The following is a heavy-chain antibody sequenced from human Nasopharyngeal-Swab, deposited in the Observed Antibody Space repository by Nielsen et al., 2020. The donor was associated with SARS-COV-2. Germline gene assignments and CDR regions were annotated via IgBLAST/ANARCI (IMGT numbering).Heavy chain of an antibody. CDR3: ARRLVVTPGPFDY. Sequence: SDTPSLTCTVSGGSISSSSYYWGWIRQPPGKGLEWIGSIYYSGSTYYNPSLKSRVTISVDTSKNQFSLKLSSVTAADTAVYYCARRLVVTPGPFDYWGQGTLVTVSS. V-gene: IGHV4-39*01. J-gene: IGHJ4*02. CDR2: IYYSGST. D-gene: IGHD4-23*01. CDR1: GGSISSSSYY.